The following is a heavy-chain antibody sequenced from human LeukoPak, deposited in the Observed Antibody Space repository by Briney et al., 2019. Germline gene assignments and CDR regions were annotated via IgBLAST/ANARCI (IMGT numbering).Heavy chain of an antibody. CDR3: ASTFAHRVWYRLNDYYYYYMDV. J-gene: IGHJ6*03. CDR2: IIPIFGTA. CDR1: GGTFSSYA. V-gene: IGHV1-69*13. D-gene: IGHD6-13*01. Sequence: SVKVSCKASGGTFSSYAISWVRQAPGQGLEWMGGIIPIFGTANYAQKFQGRVTITADESTSTAYMELSSLRSEDTAVYYCASTFAHRVWYRLNDYYYYYMDVWGKGTTVTTSS.